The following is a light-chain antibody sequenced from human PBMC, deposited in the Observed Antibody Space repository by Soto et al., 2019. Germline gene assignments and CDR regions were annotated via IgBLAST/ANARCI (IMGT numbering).Light chain of an antibody. V-gene: IGKV3-20*01. J-gene: IGKJ1*01. CDR2: GAS. CDR3: QQYGSSPKT. CDR1: QSVSSSY. Sequence: EIVFTQSPRTLSFFPREKKTTPSTAIQSVSSSYLAWYQQKPGQAPRLLIYGASSRATGIPDRFSGSGSGTDFTLTISRLEPEDFAVYYCQQYGSSPKTFGQGTKVDIK.